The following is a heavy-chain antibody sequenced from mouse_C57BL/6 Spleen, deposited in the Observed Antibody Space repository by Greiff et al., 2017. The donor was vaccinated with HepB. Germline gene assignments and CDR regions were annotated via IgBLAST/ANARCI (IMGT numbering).Heavy chain of an antibody. D-gene: IGHD1-1*01. V-gene: IGHV2-2*01. Sequence: VKLMESGPGLVQPSQSLSITCTVSGFSLTSYGVHWVRQSPGKGLEWLGVIWSGGSTDYNAAFISRLSISKDNSKSQVFFKMNSLQADDTAIYYCARKDYGKGYYAMDYWGQGTSVTVSS. CDR3: ARKDYGKGYYAMDY. J-gene: IGHJ4*01. CDR1: GFSLTSYG. CDR2: IWSGGST.